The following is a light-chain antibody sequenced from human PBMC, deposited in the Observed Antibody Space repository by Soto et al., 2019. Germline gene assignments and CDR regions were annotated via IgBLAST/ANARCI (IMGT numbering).Light chain of an antibody. CDR1: QTINNN. Sequence: ETVMTQSPATLSVSPGEGATLSCRDSQTINNNLAWYQQKPGQAPRLLIYGASRRATGVPARVSGSGSGTEFTLTISSLQSEEFAVYNCQQYNSGPRFGQGTKVDIK. J-gene: IGKJ1*01. CDR2: GAS. V-gene: IGKV3-15*01. CDR3: QQYNSGPR.